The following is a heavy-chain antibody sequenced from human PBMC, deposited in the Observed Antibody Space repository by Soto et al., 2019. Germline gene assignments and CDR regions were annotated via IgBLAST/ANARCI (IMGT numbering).Heavy chain of an antibody. Sequence: GGSLRLSCVGSGFDVTTNCMRWVRQAPGKGLECVSIVCTGGATHYAGSVEGRFTISRDRSKNTVLLQMNNVRAEDTAVYYCVRDKRTISGIFPGYWGQGTQVTVSS. CDR2: VCTGGAT. CDR3: VRDKRTISGIFPGY. V-gene: IGHV3-53*01. D-gene: IGHD1-1*01. J-gene: IGHJ4*02. CDR1: GFDVTTNC.